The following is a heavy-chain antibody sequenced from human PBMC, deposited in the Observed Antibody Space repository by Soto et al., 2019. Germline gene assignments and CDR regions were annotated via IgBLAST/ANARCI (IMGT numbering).Heavy chain of an antibody. CDR1: GFTFSRYS. CDR3: SRAPFDSSGYFAY. V-gene: IGHV3-30-3*01. Sequence: QVQLVESGGGVVQPGRSLRLSCAASGFTFSRYSMHWVRQAPGKGLEWVAAISYDETNESYADSVKGRFTISRDISQNTMFLQMNSLRPEDTAVYFWSRAPFDSSGYFAYWGQGTLVTVSS. J-gene: IGHJ4*02. D-gene: IGHD3-22*01. CDR2: ISYDETNE.